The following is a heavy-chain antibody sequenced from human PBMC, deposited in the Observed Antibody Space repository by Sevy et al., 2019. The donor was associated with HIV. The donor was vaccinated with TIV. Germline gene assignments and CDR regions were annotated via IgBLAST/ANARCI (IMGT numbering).Heavy chain of an antibody. CDR1: GYTLTKLS. Sequence: ASVKVSCKVSGYTLTKLSMHWVRQAPGKGLEWMGRFDPEDGETIFAQKFHGRVTMTEDTSTDTAYMELSSLRSEDTAVYYCAAAREYYEDSSGYLDYWGQGTLVTVSS. CDR3: AAAREYYEDSSGYLDY. D-gene: IGHD3-22*01. J-gene: IGHJ4*02. CDR2: FDPEDGET. V-gene: IGHV1-24*01.